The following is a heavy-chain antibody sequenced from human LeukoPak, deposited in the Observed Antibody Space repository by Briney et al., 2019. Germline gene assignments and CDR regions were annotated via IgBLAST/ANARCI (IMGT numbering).Heavy chain of an antibody. CDR3: ARHRYSSSYDAFDI. D-gene: IGHD6-13*01. V-gene: IGHV4-59*08. CDR2: IYYSGST. Sequence: SETLSLTCTVSGGSISSYYWSWIRQPPGKGLEWIWYIYYSGSTNYNPSLKSRVTISVDTSKNQFSLKLSSVTAADTAVYYCARHRYSSSYDAFDIWGQGTMVTVSS. CDR1: GGSISSYY. J-gene: IGHJ3*02.